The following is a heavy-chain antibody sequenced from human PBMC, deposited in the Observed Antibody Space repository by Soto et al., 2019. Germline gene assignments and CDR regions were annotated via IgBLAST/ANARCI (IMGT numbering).Heavy chain of an antibody. V-gene: IGHV3-48*04. J-gene: IGHJ6*02. CDR2: IGNTGSAI. Sequence: GVSLRLSCAASGFTFSSYGMNWVRQAPGKGLDWVSYIGNTGSAIYYADSVQGRFTISRDNAENSLFLQMNSLRAEDTAVYYCVTDRVNKPCGLDVWRQGTAVSVS. CDR3: VTDRVNKPCGLDV. D-gene: IGHD3-10*01. CDR1: GFTFSSYG.